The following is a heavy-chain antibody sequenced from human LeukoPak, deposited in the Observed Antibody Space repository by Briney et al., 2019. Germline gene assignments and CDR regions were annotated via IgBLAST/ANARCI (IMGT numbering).Heavy chain of an antibody. CDR2: IYYSGST. J-gene: IGHJ4*02. CDR3: ARENCSGGSCYSGADY. CDR1: GGSISSSSYY. Sequence: RASETLSLTCTVSGGSISSSSYYWGWIRQPPGKGLEWIGSIYYSGSTYYNPSLKSRVTISVDTSKNQFSLKLSSVTAADTAVYYCARENCSGGSCYSGADYWGQGTLVTVSS. D-gene: IGHD2-15*01. V-gene: IGHV4-39*07.